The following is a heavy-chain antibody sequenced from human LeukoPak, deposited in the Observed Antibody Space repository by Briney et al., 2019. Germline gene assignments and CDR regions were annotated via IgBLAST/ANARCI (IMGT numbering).Heavy chain of an antibody. Sequence: GGSLRFSCAASGFTFSSYAMSWVRQAPGKGLEWVSAISGSGGSTYYADSVKGRFTISRDNSKNTLYLQMNSLRAEDTAVYYCAKVSVTMIVVVTSDAFDIWGQGTMVTVSS. D-gene: IGHD3-22*01. V-gene: IGHV3-23*01. CDR1: GFTFSSYA. CDR3: AKVSVTMIVVVTSDAFDI. CDR2: ISGSGGST. J-gene: IGHJ3*02.